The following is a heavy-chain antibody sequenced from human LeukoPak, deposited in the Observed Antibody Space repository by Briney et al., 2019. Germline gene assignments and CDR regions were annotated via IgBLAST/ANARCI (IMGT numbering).Heavy chain of an antibody. D-gene: IGHD3-22*01. CDR1: GGSVSSYY. Sequence: SETLSLTCRVSGGSVSSYYWSWIRQPPGKGLEWIVFYHDGGSTVYNPSFKSRVTISVDTSKNQVYLKLSSVTAADTAVYFCAKFYFDSSGYYDVFDIWGQGTMVTVSS. CDR3: AKFYFDSSGYYDVFDI. J-gene: IGHJ3*02. V-gene: IGHV4-59*02. CDR2: YHDGGST.